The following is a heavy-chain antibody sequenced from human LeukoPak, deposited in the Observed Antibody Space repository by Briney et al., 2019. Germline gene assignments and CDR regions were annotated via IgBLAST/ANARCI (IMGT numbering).Heavy chain of an antibody. Sequence: ASVKVSCKVSGYTLTELSMHWVRQAPGKGLEWTGGFDPEDGETIYAQKFQGRVTMTEDPSTDTAYMQLSSLRSEDTAVYYCATKLRGPYYFDYWGQGTLVTVSS. CDR1: GYTLTELS. CDR3: ATKLRGPYYFDY. J-gene: IGHJ4*02. D-gene: IGHD4-17*01. V-gene: IGHV1-24*01. CDR2: FDPEDGET.